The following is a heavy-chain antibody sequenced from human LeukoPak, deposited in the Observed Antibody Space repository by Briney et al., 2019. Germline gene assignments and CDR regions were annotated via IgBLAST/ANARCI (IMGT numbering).Heavy chain of an antibody. CDR3: ARLGIAAAGVPWYFDY. D-gene: IGHD6-13*01. J-gene: IGHJ4*02. CDR1: GGSISSGDYY. CDR2: IYYSGST. V-gene: IGHV4-39*01. Sequence: RSSQTLSLTCTVSGGSISSGDYYWSWIRQPPGKGLGWIGSIYYSGSTYYNPSLKSRVTISVDTSKNQFSLKLSSVTAADTAVYYCARLGIAAAGVPWYFDYWGQGTLVTVSS.